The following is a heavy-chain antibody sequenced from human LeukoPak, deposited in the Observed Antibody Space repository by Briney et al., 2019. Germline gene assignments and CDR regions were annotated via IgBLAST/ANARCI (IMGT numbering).Heavy chain of an antibody. CDR1: RFTFSNYA. Sequence: GGSLRLSCAASRFTFSNYAMSWVRQAPGKGLEWVSAITGNGDYTDYADSVKGRFTISRDNSENTAYLQMNSLRSEDTAVYYCARGPVLRYFDWLAYYWGQGTLVTVSS. CDR2: ITGNGDYT. D-gene: IGHD3-9*01. V-gene: IGHV3-23*01. CDR3: ARGPVLRYFDWLAYY. J-gene: IGHJ4*02.